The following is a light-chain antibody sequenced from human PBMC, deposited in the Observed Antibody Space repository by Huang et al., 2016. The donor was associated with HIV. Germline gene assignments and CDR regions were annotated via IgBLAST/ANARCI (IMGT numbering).Light chain of an antibody. CDR3: QQRYSGVT. Sequence: IVLTQSPATLSWYPGERVTLSCRASQSVGNYIAWYQQHPGQSPRLLIYDTSKRATGTPVRFSGGGSGTDFTLTISSLESEDCAVYYCQQRYSGVTFGGGTKIQVK. CDR2: DTS. V-gene: IGKV3-11*01. J-gene: IGKJ4*01. CDR1: QSVGNY.